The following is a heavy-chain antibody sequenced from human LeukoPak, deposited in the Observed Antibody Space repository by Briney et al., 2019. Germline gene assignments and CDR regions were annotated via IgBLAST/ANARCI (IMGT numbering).Heavy chain of an antibody. V-gene: IGHV4-39*07. CDR1: GGSLRSSTDY. CDR2: IYYSGST. CDR3: ARSIRGYSSGWYYFDY. D-gene: IGHD6-19*01. J-gene: IGHJ4*02. Sequence: SETLSLTCTVSGGSLRSSTDYWGWIRQPPGKELEWLGSIYYSGSTYYNPSLKSRVTISVDTSKNQFSVKLSSVTAADTAVYYCARSIRGYSSGWYYFDYWGQGTLITVSS.